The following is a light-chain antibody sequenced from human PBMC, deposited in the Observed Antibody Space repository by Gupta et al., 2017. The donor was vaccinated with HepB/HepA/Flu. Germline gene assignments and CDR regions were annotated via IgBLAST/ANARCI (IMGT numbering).Light chain of an antibody. CDR1: NIARKS. CDR2: DDS. CDR3: QVGDSSSDDYV. V-gene: IGLV3-21*02. J-gene: IGLJ1*01. Sequence: SYVLTPPPSVSVAPGQTAQITCGGNNIARKSVHWYQQKPGQAPVMVVFDDSDRPSGIPERFSASKSGNTATLTISRVEAGDEADYYCQVGDSSSDDYVFGSGTKVTVL.